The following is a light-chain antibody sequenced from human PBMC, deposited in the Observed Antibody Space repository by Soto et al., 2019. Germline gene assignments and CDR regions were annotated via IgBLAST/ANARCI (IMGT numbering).Light chain of an antibody. Sequence: TQSPSSLSASVGDRVAITCQASQDISNLLVWYQQHPGQAPRLLIYGASSRATGIPDRFSGSGSGTDFSLTIRRLEPDDFAVYYCQKYGNFWTFGQGTKVDIK. V-gene: IGKV3-20*01. CDR2: GAS. CDR3: QKYGNFWT. J-gene: IGKJ1*01. CDR1: QDISNL.